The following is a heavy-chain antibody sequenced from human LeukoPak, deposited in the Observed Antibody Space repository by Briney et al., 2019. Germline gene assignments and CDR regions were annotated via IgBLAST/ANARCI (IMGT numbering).Heavy chain of an antibody. Sequence: ATVKISCKASGYTFTDYYMHWVQQAPGKGLEWMGRVDPEDGETIYAEKFQGRVTITADTSTDTAYMELSSLRSEDTAVYYCCYDSSGHTGYWGQGTLVTVSS. J-gene: IGHJ4*02. CDR2: VDPEDGET. CDR3: CYDSSGHTGY. V-gene: IGHV1-69-2*01. D-gene: IGHD3-22*01. CDR1: GYTFTDYY.